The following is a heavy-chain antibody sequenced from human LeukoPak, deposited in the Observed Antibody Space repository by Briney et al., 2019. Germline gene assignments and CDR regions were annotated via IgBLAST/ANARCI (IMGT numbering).Heavy chain of an antibody. V-gene: IGHV1-18*01. CDR1: GYTFISYT. CDR3: AMQAEVWGSFRYFDS. D-gene: IGHD3-16*02. J-gene: IGHJ5*01. CDR2: IRPYNDNT. Sequence: ASVKVSCKPSGYTFISYTISWIRPAPGQGREWMGWIRPYNDNTDYAQKFQGRVSMTTDTATRTAYMELRSLRSDDTAVYCCAMQAEVWGSFRYFDSWGQRTLVTVSS.